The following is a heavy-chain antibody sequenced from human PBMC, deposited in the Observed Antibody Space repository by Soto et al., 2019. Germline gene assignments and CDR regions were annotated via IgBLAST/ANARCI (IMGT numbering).Heavy chain of an antibody. V-gene: IGHV3-30*18. CDR3: AKDISSRGWISGYYARPDYYYYYGMDV. CDR1: GFTFSSYG. Sequence: GGSLRLSCAASGFTFSSYGMHWVRQAPGKGLEWVAVISYDGSNKYYADSVKGRFTISRDNSKNTLYLQMNSLRAEDTAVYYCAKDISSRGWISGYYARPDYYYYYGMDVWGQGTTVTVSS. D-gene: IGHD3-22*01. CDR2: ISYDGSNK. J-gene: IGHJ6*02.